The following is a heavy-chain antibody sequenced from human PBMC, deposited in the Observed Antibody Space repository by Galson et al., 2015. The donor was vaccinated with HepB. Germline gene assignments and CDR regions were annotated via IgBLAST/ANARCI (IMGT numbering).Heavy chain of an antibody. CDR2: IYYSGST. CDR1: GGSISSYY. J-gene: IGHJ4*02. CDR3: ASIPAVAGSQPDYYFDY. Sequence: QVQLQESGPGLVKPSETLSLTCTVSGGSISSYYWSWIRQPPGKGLEWIGYIYYSGSTNYNPSLKSRVTISVDTSKNQFSLKLSSVTAADTAVYYCASIPAVAGSQPDYYFDYWGQGTLVTVSS. V-gene: IGHV4-59*12. D-gene: IGHD6-19*01.